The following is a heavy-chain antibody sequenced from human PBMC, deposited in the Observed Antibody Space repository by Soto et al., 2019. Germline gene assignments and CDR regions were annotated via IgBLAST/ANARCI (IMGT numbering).Heavy chain of an antibody. Sequence: PSETLSLTCAVYGGSVSGYYWSWIRQPPGEGLEWIGEIIHRASTNYSPSLKSRVTISVDTSKNQFSLKLNSVTAADTAFYYCARGGTEQLVRRAWFDPWGQGTLVTVSS. CDR2: IIHRAST. D-gene: IGHD6-6*01. V-gene: IGHV4-34*01. J-gene: IGHJ5*02. CDR1: GGSVSGYY. CDR3: ARGGTEQLVRRAWFDP.